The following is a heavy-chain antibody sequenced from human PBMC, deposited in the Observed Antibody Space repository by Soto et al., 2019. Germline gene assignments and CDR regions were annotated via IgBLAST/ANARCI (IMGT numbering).Heavy chain of an antibody. Sequence: SETLSLTCTVSGGSISSYYWSWIRQPPGKGLEWIGYIYYSGSTNYNPSLKSRVTISVDTSKNQFSLKLSSVTAADTAVYYCARQSIAAAGMNWFDPWGQGTLVTVSS. CDR3: ARQSIAAAGMNWFDP. D-gene: IGHD6-13*01. V-gene: IGHV4-59*08. J-gene: IGHJ5*02. CDR2: IYYSGST. CDR1: GGSISSYY.